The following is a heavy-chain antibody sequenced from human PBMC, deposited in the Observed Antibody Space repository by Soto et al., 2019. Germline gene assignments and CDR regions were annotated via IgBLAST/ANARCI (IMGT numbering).Heavy chain of an antibody. CDR3: AKVAHSSGTFDY. CDR2: ISFDGSKK. V-gene: IGHV3-30*18. CDR1: GFIFSSYG. Sequence: GGSLRLSCAASGFIFSSYGMHWVRQAPGKGLEWVAVISFDGSKKYYADSVKGRFTISRDNSKNTLDLHMDSLRTEDTAVYYCAKVAHSSGTFDYWGQGTLVTVSS. J-gene: IGHJ4*02. D-gene: IGHD3-3*02.